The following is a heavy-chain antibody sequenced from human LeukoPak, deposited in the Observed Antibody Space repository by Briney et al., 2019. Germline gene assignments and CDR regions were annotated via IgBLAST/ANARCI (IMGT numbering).Heavy chain of an antibody. CDR2: IYYSGST. V-gene: IGHV4-61*08. CDR3: ARGYYYDSSGYYYLSHTYAFDI. CDR1: GGSISSGGYY. Sequence: SETLSLTCTVSGGSISSGGYYWSWIRQHPGKGLEWIGYIYYSGSTNYNPSLKSRVTISVDTSKNQFSLKLSSVTAADTAVYYCARGYYYDSSGYYYLSHTYAFDIWGQGTMVTVSS. J-gene: IGHJ3*02. D-gene: IGHD3-22*01.